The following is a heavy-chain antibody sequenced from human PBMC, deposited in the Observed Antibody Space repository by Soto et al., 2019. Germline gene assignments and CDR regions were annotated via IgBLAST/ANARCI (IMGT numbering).Heavy chain of an antibody. CDR2: IFSNDEK. V-gene: IGHV2-26*01. CDR3: ARIGRYCSGGSCAEALDY. J-gene: IGHJ4*02. Sequence: QVTLKEAGPVLVQPTETLTLTCTVSGFSLSNDRMGVSWIRQPPGKALEWLAHIFSNDEKSYSTSLKSRLTISTDTSKSQVVLTMTNMDPVDTATYYCARIGRYCSGGSCAEALDYWGQGTLVTVSS. CDR1: GFSLSNDRMG. D-gene: IGHD2-15*01.